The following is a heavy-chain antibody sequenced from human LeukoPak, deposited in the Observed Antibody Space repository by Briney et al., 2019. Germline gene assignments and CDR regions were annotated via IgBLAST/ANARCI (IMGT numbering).Heavy chain of an antibody. CDR2: IIPIFGTA. Sequence: ASVKVSCKASGYTFTSYYMHWVRQAPGQGLEWMGGIIPIFGTANYAQKFQGRVTITADESTSTAYMELSSLRSEDTAVYYCARDQNPQAHRYCSSTSCYRYYYYGMDVWGQGTTVTVSS. V-gene: IGHV1-69*13. D-gene: IGHD2-2*01. CDR3: ARDQNPQAHRYCSSTSCYRYYYYGMDV. J-gene: IGHJ6*02. CDR1: GYTFTSYY.